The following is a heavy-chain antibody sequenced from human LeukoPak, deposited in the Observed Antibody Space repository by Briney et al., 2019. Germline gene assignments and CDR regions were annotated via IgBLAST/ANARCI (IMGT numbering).Heavy chain of an antibody. CDR1: GYTFTSYG. J-gene: IGHJ5*02. CDR3: ARDVQYSNYGNWFDP. CDR2: ISAYNGNT. Sequence: ASVKVSCKASGYTFTSYGISWVRQAPGQGLEWMGWISAYNGNTNYAQKLQGRVTMTTDTSTSTAHMELRSLRSDDTAVYYCARDVQYSNYGNWFDPWGQGTLVTVSS. D-gene: IGHD4-11*01. V-gene: IGHV1-18*01.